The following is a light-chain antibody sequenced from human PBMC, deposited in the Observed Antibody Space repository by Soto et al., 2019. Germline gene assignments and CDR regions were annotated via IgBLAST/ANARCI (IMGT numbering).Light chain of an antibody. CDR1: SSNIGDNY. CDR3: GTWDNSLPAWV. Sequence: QSVLTQPPSVSAAPGQKVTISCSGSSSNIGDNYVSWYQQLPGTAPKLLISEDYNRPSGIPDRSSGSKSGTSAALGITGLQTGDEGDYFCGTWDNSLPAWVFGGGTKLTVL. V-gene: IGLV1-51*02. J-gene: IGLJ3*02. CDR2: EDY.